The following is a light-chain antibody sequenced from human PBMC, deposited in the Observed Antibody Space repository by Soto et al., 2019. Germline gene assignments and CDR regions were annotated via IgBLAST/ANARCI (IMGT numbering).Light chain of an antibody. V-gene: IGKV1-39*01. J-gene: IGKJ4*01. CDR2: GAS. CDR1: QSISTF. CDR3: QQGCSPPLHT. Sequence: DIQMTQSPSSLSASVGDRVTITCRASQSISTFLNWYQQKPGKAPKLLIYGASNVESGVPSTFSGSGSGTDFTLTISSLQPEDFATYYCQQGCSPPLHTFGGGTKVEIK.